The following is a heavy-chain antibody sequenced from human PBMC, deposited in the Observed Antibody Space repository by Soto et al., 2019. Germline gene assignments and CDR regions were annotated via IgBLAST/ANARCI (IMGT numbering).Heavy chain of an antibody. CDR3: AKELRETGGYYFDC. CDR1: GFSFSKYG. D-gene: IGHD3-16*01. J-gene: IGHJ4*02. Sequence: QVQLVESGGGVVQPGRSLRLSCAASGFSFSKYGMHWVRQAPGKGLEWVAEMSDDGSMKYYGDSVKGRFTISRDNSKNTLYLLMDSLRPEDTAMYYCAKELRETGGYYFDCWGQGTLVTVSS. V-gene: IGHV3-30*18. CDR2: MSDDGSMK.